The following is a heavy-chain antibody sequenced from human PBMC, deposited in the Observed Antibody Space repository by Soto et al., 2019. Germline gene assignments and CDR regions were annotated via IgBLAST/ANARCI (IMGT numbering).Heavy chain of an antibody. J-gene: IGHJ4*02. V-gene: IGHV4-30-2*01. CDR1: GGSISSGGYS. Sequence: SETLSLTCAVSGGSISSGGYSWSWIRQPPGKGLEWIGYIYHSGSTYYNPSLKSRVTISVDRSKNQFSLKLSSVTAADTAVDYCARGQVVAAQHWGQGTLVPVAS. CDR3: ARGQVVAAQH. CDR2: IYHSGST. D-gene: IGHD2-15*01.